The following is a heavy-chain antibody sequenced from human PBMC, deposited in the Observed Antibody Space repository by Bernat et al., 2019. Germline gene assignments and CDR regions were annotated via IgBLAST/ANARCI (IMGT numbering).Heavy chain of an antibody. CDR2: IKSKSVGGTT. J-gene: IGHJ4*02. Sequence: EVQLVESGGGLVKPGGSLRLSCAASGFSFSNVWMNWVRQPRGKGLEWVGRIKSKSVGGTTDYAETDYAAPVKGRFTISRDDSKNTLYLQMNSLKTEDTAVYYCTTRLLLWFGELVRTFDYWGQGTLVTVSS. V-gene: IGHV3-15*07. CDR1: GFSFSNVW. CDR3: TTRLLLWFGELVRTFDY. D-gene: IGHD3-10*01.